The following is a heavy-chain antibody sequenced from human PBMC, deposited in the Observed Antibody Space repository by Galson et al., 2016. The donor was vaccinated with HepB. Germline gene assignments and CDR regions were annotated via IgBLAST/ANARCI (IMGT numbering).Heavy chain of an antibody. J-gene: IGHJ4*02. Sequence: SLRLSCAVSGVTSSDHYMDWVRQAPGKGLEWVGRSRYKAENYATDYAASVKGRFTITRDHSENSLCLKMNSLNTDDTATYYCVLYFVGRPHWGQGTPVTVSP. D-gene: IGHD3-9*01. CDR3: VLYFVGRPH. V-gene: IGHV3-72*01. CDR1: GVTSSDHY. CDR2: SRYKAENYAT.